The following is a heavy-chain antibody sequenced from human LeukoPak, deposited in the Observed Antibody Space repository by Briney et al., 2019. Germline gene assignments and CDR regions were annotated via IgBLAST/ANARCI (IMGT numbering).Heavy chain of an antibody. Sequence: GGSLRLSCAASGFTFSSYSMNWVRQAPGKGLEWVSSISSSSSYVYYADSVRGRFTISRDNAKNSLYLQMNSLRAEDTAVYYCARDQDIVVVPAARIDYWGQGTLVTVSS. CDR1: GFTFSSYS. CDR2: ISSSSSYV. D-gene: IGHD2-2*01. J-gene: IGHJ4*02. CDR3: ARDQDIVVVPAARIDY. V-gene: IGHV3-21*01.